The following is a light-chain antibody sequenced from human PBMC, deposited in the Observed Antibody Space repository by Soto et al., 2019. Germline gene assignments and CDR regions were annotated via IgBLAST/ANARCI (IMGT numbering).Light chain of an antibody. Sequence: EIVLTQSPATLSLSPGERATLSCRASQSVSSYLAWYQQKPGQAPRLLIYDAANSATAIPARFSGSGAGTDFTLPISSLEPEDFAVYYCQQRSNWPPFTFGQGTKLEIK. V-gene: IGKV3-11*01. J-gene: IGKJ2*01. CDR2: DAA. CDR1: QSVSSY. CDR3: QQRSNWPPFT.